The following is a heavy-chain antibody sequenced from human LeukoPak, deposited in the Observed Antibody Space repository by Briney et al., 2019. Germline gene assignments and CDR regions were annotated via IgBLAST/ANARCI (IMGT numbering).Heavy chain of an antibody. J-gene: IGHJ4*02. D-gene: IGHD6-13*01. CDR3: ARELDSSSWSLFDY. CDR2: IYYSGST. V-gene: IGHV4-31*03. Sequence: SQTLSLTCTVSGGSISSGGYYWSWIRQHPGRGLEWIGYIYYSGSTYYNPSLKSRVTISVDTSKNQFSLKLSSVTAADTAVYYCARELDSSSWSLFDYWGQGTLVTVSS. CDR1: GGSISSGGYY.